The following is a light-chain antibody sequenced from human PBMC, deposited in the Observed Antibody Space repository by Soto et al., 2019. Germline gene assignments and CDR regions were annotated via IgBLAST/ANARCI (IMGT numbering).Light chain of an antibody. CDR2: TAS. V-gene: IGKV1-39*01. J-gene: IGKJ5*01. Sequence: DIQMTQSPSSLSASVGDRVTISCRASQNIGSYLHWYQQSPGKAPKLLIYTASSLQSGVPPRFSGSQSGTDFTLTINSLQPEDFATYYCQQCYSSPITFGQGTRLEI. CDR1: QNIGSY. CDR3: QQCYSSPIT.